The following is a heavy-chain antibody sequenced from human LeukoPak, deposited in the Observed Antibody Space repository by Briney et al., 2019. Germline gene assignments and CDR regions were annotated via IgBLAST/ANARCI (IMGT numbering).Heavy chain of an antibody. CDR1: GGSISSYY. V-gene: IGHV4-4*07. CDR3: ARGGIGYYYMDV. J-gene: IGHJ6*03. CDR2: IYTSGST. D-gene: IGHD3-16*01. Sequence: SETLSLTCTVSGGSISSYYWSWIRQPAGKGLEWIGRIYTSGSTNYNPSLKSRVTISLDTSRNQISLKLTSVIAADRAVYYCARGGIGYYYMDVWGNGTTVTVSS.